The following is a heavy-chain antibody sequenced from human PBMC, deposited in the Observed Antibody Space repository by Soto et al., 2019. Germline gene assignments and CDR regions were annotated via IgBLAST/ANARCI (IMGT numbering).Heavy chain of an antibody. V-gene: IGHV3-23*01. CDR2: ISGSGIST. CDR1: GFTFSSYA. Sequence: SLRLSCAASGFTFSSYAMSWVRQAPGKGLEWVSAISGSGISTYYADSVKGRFTISRDDSKNTLYLQMNSLRAEDTAVYYCAKDSSSGSRAHFDYWGQGTLVTVS. CDR3: AKDSSSGSRAHFDY. J-gene: IGHJ4*02. D-gene: IGHD6-19*01.